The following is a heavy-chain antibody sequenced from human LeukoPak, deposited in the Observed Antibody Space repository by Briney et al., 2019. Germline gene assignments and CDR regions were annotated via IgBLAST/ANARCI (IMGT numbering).Heavy chain of an antibody. D-gene: IGHD3-16*01. CDR2: ISAYNGNT. CDR3: ARVKDPLIYDYVWGNKNYYFDY. V-gene: IGHV1-18*01. J-gene: IGHJ4*02. CDR1: GYTFASDG. Sequence: GASVKVSCKAAGYTFASDGICWGRQAPGKGLEWMGWISAYNGNTNYAQKLQGRVTMTTDTSTSTAYMELRSLRSDDTAVYYCARVKDPLIYDYVWGNKNYYFDYWGQGTLVTVSS.